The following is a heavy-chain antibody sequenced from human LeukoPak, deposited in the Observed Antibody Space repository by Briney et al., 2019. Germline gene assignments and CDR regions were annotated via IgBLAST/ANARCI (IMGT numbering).Heavy chain of an antibody. CDR3: AREGRSENYFDY. V-gene: IGHV4-61*01. D-gene: IGHD3-10*01. CDR2: IYYSGST. J-gene: IGHJ4*02. CDR1: GGSVSSGSYY. Sequence: NPSETLSLTCTVSGGSVSSGSYYWSWIRQPPGKGLEWIGYIYYSGSTNYNPSLKSRVTISVDTSKNQFSLKLSSVTTADTAVYYCAREGRSENYFDYWGQGTLVTVSS.